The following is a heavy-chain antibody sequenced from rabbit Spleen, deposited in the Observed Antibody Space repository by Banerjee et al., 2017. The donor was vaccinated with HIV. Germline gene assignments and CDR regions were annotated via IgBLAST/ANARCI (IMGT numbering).Heavy chain of an antibody. CDR3: ARDSGSSFSSYGMDL. Sequence: QSLEESGGGLVKPGASLTLTCKASGFSFNSNYYMCWVRQAPGKGLEWIACIDTGSSGFSYFASWAKGRFTISKTSSTTVTLQMTSLTAADTATYFCARDSGSSFSSYGMDLWGPGTLVTVS. J-gene: IGHJ6*01. D-gene: IGHD8-1*01. CDR1: GFSFNSNYY. CDR2: IDTGSSGFS. V-gene: IGHV1S40*01.